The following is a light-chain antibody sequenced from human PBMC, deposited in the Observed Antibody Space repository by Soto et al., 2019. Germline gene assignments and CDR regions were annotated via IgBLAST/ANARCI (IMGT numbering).Light chain of an antibody. J-gene: IGLJ3*02. V-gene: IGLV2-23*01. CDR1: SSDVGRYNL. CDR2: EGS. Sequence: QSVLTQPASVSGSPGQSITISCAGTSSDVGRYNLVSWFQQHPGKAPKLMIYEGSKRPSGVSNRFSGSKSGNTASLTISGLQAEDEADYYCCSCAASTTRVFGGATKLTVL. CDR3: CSCAASTTRV.